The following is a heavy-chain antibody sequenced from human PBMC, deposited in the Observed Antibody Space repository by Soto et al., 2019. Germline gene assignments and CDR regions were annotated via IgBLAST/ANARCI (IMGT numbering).Heavy chain of an antibody. Sequence: PGESLKISCKGSGYIFTNYWIGWVRQMPGKGLEWMGIIYPGDSDTKYSPSFQGQVTISADKSITTAYLQWSSLKASDTAMYYCASLSYYDSSGAFDYWAREPWSPSPQ. D-gene: IGHD3-22*01. CDR3: ASLSYYDSSGAFDY. CDR1: GYIFTNYW. V-gene: IGHV5-51*01. CDR2: IYPGDSDT. J-gene: IGHJ4*02.